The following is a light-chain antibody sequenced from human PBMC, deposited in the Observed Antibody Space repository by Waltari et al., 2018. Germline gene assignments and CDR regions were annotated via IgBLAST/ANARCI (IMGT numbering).Light chain of an antibody. J-gene: IGKJ1*01. CDR3: QQSFSTPQT. CDR1: QTISRF. Sequence: DVQMTQSPSSLSASVGDRVTITCRASQTISRFLNWYQQKPGKAPKLLSYAASSLQVGVPSRFSGGGSGKDFTLTISSLQPEDFATYYCQQSFSTPQTFGLGTKVEIK. V-gene: IGKV1-39*01. CDR2: AAS.